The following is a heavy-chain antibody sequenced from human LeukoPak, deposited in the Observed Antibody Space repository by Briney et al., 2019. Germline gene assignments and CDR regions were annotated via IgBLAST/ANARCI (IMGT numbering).Heavy chain of an antibody. J-gene: IGHJ6*03. D-gene: IGHD4-17*01. CDR3: ARGPYLGGRWLHSYYYYMDV. CDR1: GGSISSSSYY. V-gene: IGHV4-39*07. CDR2: IYYSGST. Sequence: SQTLSLTCTVSGGSISSSSYYWGWIRQPPGKGLEWIGSIYYSGSTYYNPSLKSRVTISVDTSKNQFSLKLSSVTAADTAVYYCARGPYLGGRWLHSYYYYMDVWGKGTTVTVSS.